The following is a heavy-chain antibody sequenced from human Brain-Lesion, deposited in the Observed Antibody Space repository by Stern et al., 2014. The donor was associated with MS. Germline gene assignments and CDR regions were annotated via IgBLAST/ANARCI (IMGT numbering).Heavy chain of an antibody. V-gene: IGHV4-61*02. J-gene: IGHJ6*02. Sequence: QLQLQESGPGLVKPSQTLSLSCTVSGGSISSGGYYWSWIRQPAGKGLEWIGRIFKSGSTHYNPSLKSRVTISIDTSKNQFSLRLNSMTAADTAVYYCARGRVVPGFQYYATDVWGQGTTVIVSS. CDR3: ARGRVVPGFQYYATDV. CDR1: GGSISSGGYY. D-gene: IGHD2-2*01. CDR2: IFKSGST.